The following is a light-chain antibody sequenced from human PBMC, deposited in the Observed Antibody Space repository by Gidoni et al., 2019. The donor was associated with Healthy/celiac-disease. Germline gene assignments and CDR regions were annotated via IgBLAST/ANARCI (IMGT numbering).Light chain of an antibody. CDR3: CSYAGSYPWV. CDR2: DVS. V-gene: IGLV2-11*01. J-gene: IGLJ2*01. Sequence: QSALTQPRSVSGSPGQSVTISCTGTSSDVGGYNYVSWYQQHPGKAPKLMIYDVSKRPSGVPDRFSGSKSGNPASLTISGLQAEDEADYYCCSYAGSYPWVFGGGTKLTV. CDR1: SSDVGGYNY.